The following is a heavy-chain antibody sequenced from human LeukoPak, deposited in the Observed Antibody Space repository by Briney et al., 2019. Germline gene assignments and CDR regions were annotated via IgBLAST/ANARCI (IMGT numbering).Heavy chain of an antibody. V-gene: IGHV6-1*01. D-gene: IGHD2-2*01. J-gene: IGHJ6*02. CDR3: ARDLRGEPEYCSSTSCYGFYYYYGMDV. CDR2: TYYRSKWYN. CDR1: GDSVSSNSAA. Sequence: SQTLSLTCAISGDSVSSNSAAWNWIRQSPSRGLEWLGRTYYRSKWYNDYAVSVKSRITINPDTSKNQFSLQLNSVTPEDTAVYYCARDLRGEPEYCSSTSCYGFYYYYGMDVWGQGTTVTVSS.